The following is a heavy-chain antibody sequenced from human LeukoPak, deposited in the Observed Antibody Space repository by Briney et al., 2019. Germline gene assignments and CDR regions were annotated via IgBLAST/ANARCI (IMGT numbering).Heavy chain of an antibody. CDR3: ARVRGYSGYDYQYYFDY. CDR1: GGSISSYY. CDR2: IYYSGST. J-gene: IGHJ4*02. D-gene: IGHD5-12*01. V-gene: IGHV4-59*01. Sequence: SETLSLTCTVSGGSISSYYWSWIRQPPGKGLEWIGYIYYSGSTNYNPSLKSRVTISVDTSKNQFSLKLSSVTAADTAVYYCARVRGYSGYDYQYYFDYWGQGTLVTVSS.